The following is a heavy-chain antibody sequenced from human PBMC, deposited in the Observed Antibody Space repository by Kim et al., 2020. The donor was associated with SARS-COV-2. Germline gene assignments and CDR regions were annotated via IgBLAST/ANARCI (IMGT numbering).Heavy chain of an antibody. J-gene: IGHJ4*02. CDR2: INHSGST. D-gene: IGHD3-9*01. Sequence: SETLSLTCAVYGGSFSGYYWSWIRQPPGKGLEWIGEINHSGSTNYNPSLKSRVTISVDTSKNQFSLKLSSVTAADTAVYYCARGRQINYDILTGYYKKGSFDCWGQGTLVTVSS. V-gene: IGHV4-34*01. CDR3: ARGRQINYDILTGYYKKGSFDC. CDR1: GGSFSGYY.